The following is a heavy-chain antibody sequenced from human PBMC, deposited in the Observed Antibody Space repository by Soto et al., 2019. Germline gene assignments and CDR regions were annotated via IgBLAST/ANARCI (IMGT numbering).Heavy chain of an antibody. Sequence: PSETLSLTCAVYGGSFSGYYWSWIRQPPGKGLEWIGEINHSGSTNYNPSLKSRVTISVDTSKNQFSLKLSSVTAADTAVYYCARSRDGYNFYYFDYWGQGTLVPVSS. CDR1: GGSFSGYY. J-gene: IGHJ4*02. D-gene: IGHD5-12*01. CDR3: ARSRDGYNFYYFDY. V-gene: IGHV4-34*01. CDR2: INHSGST.